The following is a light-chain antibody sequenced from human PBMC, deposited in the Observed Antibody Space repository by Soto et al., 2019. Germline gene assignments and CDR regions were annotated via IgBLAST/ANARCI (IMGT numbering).Light chain of an antibody. CDR3: QHYDNLPLT. J-gene: IGKJ4*01. CDR2: DAA. V-gene: IGKV1-33*01. CDR1: QNIYNY. Sequence: DIQMTQSPSSLSASVGDRVTIACQASQNIYNYLNWYQSKPGKAPKVLIFDAASLETGVPSRFSGSGYGTDFSLTINSLQPEDVATYYCQHYDNLPLTFGGGTKVEIE.